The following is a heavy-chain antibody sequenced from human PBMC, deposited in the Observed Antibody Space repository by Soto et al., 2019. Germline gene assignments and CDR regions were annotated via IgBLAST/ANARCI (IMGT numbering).Heavy chain of an antibody. D-gene: IGHD6-13*01. CDR3: ARLWRSSWYLDY. CDR2: IYYSGST. V-gene: IGHV4-39*01. Sequence: QLQLQESGPGLVKPSETLSLTCTVSGGSMSSSSYYWGWIRQPPGKGLEWIGSIYYSGSTYYNPSLKSRVTISVDTSKNQFSLKLSSVTAADTAVYYCARLWRSSWYLDYWGQGTLVTVSS. CDR1: GGSMSSSSYY. J-gene: IGHJ4*02.